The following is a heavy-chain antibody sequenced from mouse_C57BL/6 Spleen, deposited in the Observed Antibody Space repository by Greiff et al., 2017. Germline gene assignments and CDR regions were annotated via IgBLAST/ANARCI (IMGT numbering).Heavy chain of an antibody. V-gene: IGHV5-4*01. CDR3: ARAGGNYDY. D-gene: IGHD2-1*01. Sequence: EVQRVESGGGLVKPGGSLKLSCAASGFTFSSYAMSWVRQTPEKRLEWVATISDGGSYTYYPDNVKGRFTISRDNAKNNLYLQMSHLKSEDTAMYYCARAGGNYDYWGQGTTLTVSS. CDR2: ISDGGSYT. CDR1: GFTFSSYA. J-gene: IGHJ2*01.